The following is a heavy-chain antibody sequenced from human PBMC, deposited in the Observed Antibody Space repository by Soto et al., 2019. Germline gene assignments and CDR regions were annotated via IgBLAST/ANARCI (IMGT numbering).Heavy chain of an antibody. CDR3: AKVPCDDGGDCFFRAFDA. V-gene: IGHV4-34*01. Sequence: PSETLSLTCAVYGGSFSGYYWSWIRQPPGKGLEWIGEINHSGSTNYNPSLKSRVTISVDTSKNQFSLKLSSVTAADTAVYYCAKVPCDDGGDCFFRAFDAWGQGTKVTVSS. J-gene: IGHJ3*01. D-gene: IGHD2-21*02. CDR1: GGSFSGYY. CDR2: INHSGST.